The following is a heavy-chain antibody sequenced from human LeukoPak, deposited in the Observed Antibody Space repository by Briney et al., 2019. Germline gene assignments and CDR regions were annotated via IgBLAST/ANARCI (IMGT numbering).Heavy chain of an antibody. CDR1: GGTFSSYA. CDR3: ASRQGYCSSTSCYGFDY. J-gene: IGHJ4*02. CDR2: IIPIFGTA. Sequence: VKVSRKASGGTFSSYAISWVRQAPGQGLEWMGGIIPIFGTANYAQKFQGRVTITADESTSTAYMELSSLRSEDTAVYYCASRQGYCSSTSCYGFDYWGQGTLVTVSS. D-gene: IGHD2-2*01. V-gene: IGHV1-69*01.